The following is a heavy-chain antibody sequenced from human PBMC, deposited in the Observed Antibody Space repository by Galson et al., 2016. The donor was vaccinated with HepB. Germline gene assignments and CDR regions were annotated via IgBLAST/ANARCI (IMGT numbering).Heavy chain of an antibody. J-gene: IGHJ4*02. D-gene: IGHD2-15*01. V-gene: IGHV3-53*01. CDR1: GFTVGDNY. Sequence: SLRLSCAASGFTVGDNYMSWFRQAPGKGLEWVSLIYSRGGTGYADSVKGRFTISRDSSKNTVYLQMNSLRAEDTAVYYCAKDGIMVAANPCHFHYWGQGTPVTVSS. CDR2: IYSRGGT. CDR3: AKDGIMVAANPCHFHY.